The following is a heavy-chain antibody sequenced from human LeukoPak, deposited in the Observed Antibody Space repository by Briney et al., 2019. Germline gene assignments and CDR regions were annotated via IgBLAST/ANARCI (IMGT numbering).Heavy chain of an antibody. CDR3: ARERIAVAGLFDY. Sequence: GGSLRLSCAASGFTFSSYWMSWVRQAPGKGLEWVANIKQDGSEKYYVDSVKGRFTISRDNDKNSLYLQMNSLRAEDTAVYYCARERIAVAGLFDYWGQGTLVTVSS. CDR2: IKQDGSEK. CDR1: GFTFSSYW. V-gene: IGHV3-7*01. J-gene: IGHJ4*02. D-gene: IGHD6-19*01.